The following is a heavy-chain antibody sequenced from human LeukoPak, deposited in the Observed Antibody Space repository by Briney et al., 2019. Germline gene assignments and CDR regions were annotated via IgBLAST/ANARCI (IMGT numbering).Heavy chain of an antibody. V-gene: IGHV3-11*01. CDR1: GFTFSDYY. CDR3: AGPNTARDAFDI. CDR2: ISSSGSTI. Sequence: GGSLRLSCAASGFTFSDYYMSWIRQAPGKGLEWVSYISSSGSTIYYADSVKGRLTISRDNAKNSLYLQMNSLRAEDTAVYYCAGPNTARDAFDIWGQGTMVTVSS. J-gene: IGHJ3*02. D-gene: IGHD6-25*01.